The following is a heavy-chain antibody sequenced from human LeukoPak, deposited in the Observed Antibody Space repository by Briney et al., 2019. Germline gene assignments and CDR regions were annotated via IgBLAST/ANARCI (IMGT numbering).Heavy chain of an antibody. CDR3: AAAYCGGDCYSDNHYYFMDL. CDR2: MYITGST. V-gene: IGHV3-53*01. D-gene: IGHD2-21*02. Sequence: GGSLRPSCAASGFTVGSNYMSWVRQSPGKGLEWVSAMYITGSTHYAGSVKGRFTISRDNSKNALSLQMDSLRVEDTAVYYCAAAYCGGDCYSDNHYYFMDLWGKGTTVTVSS. J-gene: IGHJ6*03. CDR1: GFTVGSNY.